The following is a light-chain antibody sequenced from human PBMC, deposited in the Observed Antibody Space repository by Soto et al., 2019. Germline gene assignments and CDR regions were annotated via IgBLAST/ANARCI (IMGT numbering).Light chain of an antibody. Sequence: QSVLTQSASVSGSPGQSITISCTGTSSDVGSYNLISWYQQHPGKAPKLMIYEGSKRPSGVSNRFSGSKSGNTASLTISGLQAEDEADYYCCSYAGSSISWVFGGGTKLTVL. CDR3: CSYAGSSISWV. CDR2: EGS. V-gene: IGLV2-23*01. CDR1: SSDVGSYNL. J-gene: IGLJ3*02.